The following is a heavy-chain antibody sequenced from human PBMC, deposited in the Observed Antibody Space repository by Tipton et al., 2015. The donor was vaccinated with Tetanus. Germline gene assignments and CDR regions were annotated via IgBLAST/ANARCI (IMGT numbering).Heavy chain of an antibody. D-gene: IGHD6-19*01. Sequence: QSGPEVKKPGASVKVSCKASGYTFTSYYMHWVRQAPGQGLEWMGIINPSGGSTSYAQKFQGRVTMTRDTSTSTVCMELSSLRSEDTAVYYRARVFIAVAGHNWFDPWGQGTLVTVSS. V-gene: IGHV1-46*01. CDR2: INPSGGST. J-gene: IGHJ5*02. CDR3: ARVFIAVAGHNWFDP. CDR1: GYTFTSYY.